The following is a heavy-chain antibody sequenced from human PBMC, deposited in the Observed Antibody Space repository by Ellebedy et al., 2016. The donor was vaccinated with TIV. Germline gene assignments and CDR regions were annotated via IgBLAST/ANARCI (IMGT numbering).Heavy chain of an antibody. CDR1: GYTFSDYA. CDR3: ARTVKHMALAED. J-gene: IGHJ4*02. D-gene: IGHD6-19*01. Sequence: AASVKVSCKASGYTFSDYAMNWVRQAPGQGLEWMGWINPYNGNINYAQKFLGRVTMTTDTSTNTVYMDLRSLRSDDTAVYYCARTVKHMALAEDWGQGTLVTVSS. CDR2: INPYNGNI. V-gene: IGHV1-18*01.